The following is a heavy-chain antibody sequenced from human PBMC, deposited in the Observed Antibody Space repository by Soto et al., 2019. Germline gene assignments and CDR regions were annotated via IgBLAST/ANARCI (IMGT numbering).Heavy chain of an antibody. CDR3: AKDLSRGVLGATQFDY. D-gene: IGHD1-26*01. Sequence: EVQLMESGGGLAQPGRSLRLSCAASGFKFDDHAMHWVRQAPVKGLEWVSGISWNSGNRVYADSVKGRFTISRDNAKNSLYLQMNSRRADDTALYYCAKDLSRGVLGATQFDYWGQGTLVTVS. CDR1: GFKFDDHA. CDR2: ISWNSGNR. V-gene: IGHV3-9*01. J-gene: IGHJ4*02.